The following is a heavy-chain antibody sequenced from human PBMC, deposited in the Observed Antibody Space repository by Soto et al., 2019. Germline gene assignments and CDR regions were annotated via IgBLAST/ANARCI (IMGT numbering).Heavy chain of an antibody. CDR3: ARDWDRGGGTYHWYLDL. CDR1: GFTIGTYA. J-gene: IGHJ2*01. Sequence: GGSLRLSCIASGFTIGTYAMHWVRQAPGKGLEWVALISYDGSATYFTEPVSGRFTISRDNSKNTVFLRLSSLRAEDTAVYYCARDWDRGGGTYHWYLDLWGRGTLVTVS. D-gene: IGHD1-26*01. V-gene: IGHV3-30-3*01. CDR2: ISYDGSAT.